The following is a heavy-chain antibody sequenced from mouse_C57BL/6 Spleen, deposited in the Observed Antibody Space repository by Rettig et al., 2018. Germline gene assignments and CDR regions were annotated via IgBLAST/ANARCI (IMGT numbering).Heavy chain of an antibody. V-gene: IGHV1-9*01. CDR2: ILPGSGST. CDR3: ARWRLGEDYFDY. J-gene: IGHJ2*01. CDR1: GYTFTAYW. D-gene: IGHD4-1*01. Sequence: QVQLQQSGAELMKPGASVKLSCKATGYTFTAYWIEWVKQRPGHGLEWIGEILPGSGSTNYNERFKGKATFTADTSCNTAYMQVSRLTAEDSAIYYCARWRLGEDYFDYWGQGTTLTVSS.